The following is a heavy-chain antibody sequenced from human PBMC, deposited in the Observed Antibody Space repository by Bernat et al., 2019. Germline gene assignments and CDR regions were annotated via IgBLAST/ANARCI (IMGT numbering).Heavy chain of an antibody. Sequence: QVQLVVSGGGVVQPGRSLRLSCVASGFTFNFYGMHWVRQAPGRGVEWVAVIWHDGSKKYYVDSVKGRFTISRDNSENTVYLQMNSLRADDTAVYYCARAIGHNGNDYLDSWGQGTLVTVSP. CDR1: GFTFNFYG. D-gene: IGHD5-12*01. J-gene: IGHJ4*02. CDR3: ARAIGHNGNDYLDS. CDR2: IWHDGSKK. V-gene: IGHV3-33*01.